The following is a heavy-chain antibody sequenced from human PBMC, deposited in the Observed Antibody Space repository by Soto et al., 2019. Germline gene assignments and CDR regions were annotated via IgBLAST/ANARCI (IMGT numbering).Heavy chain of an antibody. CDR2: ITGGNSRI. D-gene: IGHD3-3*01. V-gene: IGHV3-48*02. Sequence: GGSLRLSCAASGFTLSSYSINWVRQAPGKGMEWISYITGGNSRINYAGSVKGRFTISRDNSKNSLYLQMNSLRDEDTAVYDCARDWSHYFDYWGQGILVTVSS. J-gene: IGHJ4*02. CDR3: ARDWSHYFDY. CDR1: GFTLSSYS.